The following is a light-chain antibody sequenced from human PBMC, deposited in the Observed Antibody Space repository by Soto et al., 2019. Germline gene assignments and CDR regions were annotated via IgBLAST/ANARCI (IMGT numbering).Light chain of an antibody. J-gene: IGKJ1*01. Sequence: EIVMTQSRATLSVSPGERATLSCRASQRISSNLAWYQQKPGQAPRLLIYGASTRATGIPARFSGSGSGTEFTLTISSLQSEDFAVYYCQHYNNWPPCTFGQGTKVEIK. V-gene: IGKV3-15*01. CDR3: QHYNNWPPCT. CDR2: GAS. CDR1: QRISSN.